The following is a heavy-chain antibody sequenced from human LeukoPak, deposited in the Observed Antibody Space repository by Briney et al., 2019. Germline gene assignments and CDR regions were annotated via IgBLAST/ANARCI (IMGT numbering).Heavy chain of an antibody. CDR1: GFTFDDYA. CDR2: ISWNSGSI. V-gene: IGHV3-9*01. J-gene: IGHJ4*02. CDR3: AKESGGHIAGGGGNDY. D-gene: IGHD2-21*01. Sequence: GGSLRLSCAASGFTFDDYAMHWVRQAPGKGLEWVSGISWNSGSIGYADSVKGRFTISRDNAKNSLYLQMNSLRAETTGLYYCAKESGGHIAGGGGNDYWGQGTLVTVSS.